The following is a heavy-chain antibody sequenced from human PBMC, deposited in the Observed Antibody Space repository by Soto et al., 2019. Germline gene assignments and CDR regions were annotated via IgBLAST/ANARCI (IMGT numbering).Heavy chain of an antibody. CDR3: ARGYCTNGVCYTEGAFDI. CDR1: GYTFTSYA. Sequence: ASVKVSCKASGYTFTSYAMHWVRQAPGQRLEWMGWINAGNGNTKYSQKFQGRVTITRDTSASTAYMELSSLRSEDTAVYYCARGYCTNGVCYTEGAFDIWGQGTMVTVPS. V-gene: IGHV1-3*01. D-gene: IGHD2-8*01. CDR2: INAGNGNT. J-gene: IGHJ3*02.